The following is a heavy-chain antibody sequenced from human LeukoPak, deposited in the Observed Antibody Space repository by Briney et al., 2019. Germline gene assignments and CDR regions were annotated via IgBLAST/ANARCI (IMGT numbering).Heavy chain of an antibody. D-gene: IGHD6-19*01. CDR2: IYYSGST. CDR1: GGSISSSSYY. Sequence: SETLSLTCTVSGGSISSSSYYWGWIRQPPGKGLEWIGSIYYSGSTYYNPSLKSRVTISVDTSKNQFSLKLSSVTAADTAVYYCARVDGVSRGQWLIIPPPYYYYYMDVWGKGTTVTVSS. J-gene: IGHJ6*03. CDR3: ARVDGVSRGQWLIIPPPYYYYYMDV. V-gene: IGHV4-39*07.